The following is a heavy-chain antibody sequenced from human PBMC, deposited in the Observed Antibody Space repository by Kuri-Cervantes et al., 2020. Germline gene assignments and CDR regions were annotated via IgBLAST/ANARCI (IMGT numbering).Heavy chain of an antibody. D-gene: IGHD3-22*01. V-gene: IGHV1-8*02. CDR3: ARSYDSSGYYFYYYYMDV. Sequence: ASVKVSCKASGYTFTSYDINWVRQATGQGLEWMGWMNPNSGNTGYAQKFQGRVTMTTDTSTSTAYMELRSLRSDDTAVYYCARSYDSSGYYFYYYYMDVWGQGTPVTVSS. CDR2: MNPNSGNT. CDR1: GYTFTSYD. J-gene: IGHJ6*03.